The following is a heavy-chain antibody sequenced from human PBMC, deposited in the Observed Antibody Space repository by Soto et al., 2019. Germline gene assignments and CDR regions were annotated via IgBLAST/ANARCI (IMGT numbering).Heavy chain of an antibody. CDR2: IFSTDEK. V-gene: IGHV2-26*01. Sequence: QVTLKESGPVLVKPTETLTLTCTVSGFSLSNARLGVSWIRQPPGKALECLAPIFSTDEKSYSTSLNRRLTISKDTYKSQGVLTMTNMDPVDTATYYCARSGGLVRYYYYYGMDVWGQGTTVTVSS. J-gene: IGHJ6*02. CDR3: ARSGGLVRYYYYYGMDV. D-gene: IGHD6-19*01. CDR1: GFSLSNARLG.